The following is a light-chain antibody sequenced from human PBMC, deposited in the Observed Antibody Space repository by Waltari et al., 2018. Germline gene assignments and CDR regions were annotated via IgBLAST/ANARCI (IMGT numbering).Light chain of an antibody. Sequence: QSVLTQPPSASGTPGQRVTISCSGSSSNIGSNTVNWYQQLPGTAPKLLIYSNKQRPSGVPDRFSGSKSGTSASLAISGLQSEDEADYYCAAWDDSLNANVFGSGTKVTVL. CDR1: SSNIGSNT. V-gene: IGLV1-44*01. CDR3: AAWDDSLNANV. CDR2: SNK. J-gene: IGLJ6*01.